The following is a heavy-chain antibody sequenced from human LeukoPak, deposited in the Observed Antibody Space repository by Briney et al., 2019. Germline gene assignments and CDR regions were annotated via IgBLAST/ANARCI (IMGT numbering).Heavy chain of an antibody. CDR2: ISSSSSYI. CDR1: GFTFSSYN. Sequence: GGSLRLSCAASGFTFSSYNMNWVRQAPGKGLEWVSSISSSSSYIYYADSVKGRFTISRDNSKNTLYLQMNSLRAEDTAVYYCAGYHDYGDYDAFDIWGQGTMVTVSS. V-gene: IGHV3-21*01. D-gene: IGHD4-17*01. CDR3: AGYHDYGDYDAFDI. J-gene: IGHJ3*02.